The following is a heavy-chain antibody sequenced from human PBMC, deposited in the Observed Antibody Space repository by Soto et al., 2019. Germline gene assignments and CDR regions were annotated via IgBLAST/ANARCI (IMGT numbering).Heavy chain of an antibody. CDR1: GYTFTSYN. D-gene: IGHD3-10*01. V-gene: IGHV1-46*01. Sequence: QVQLVQSGAEVKKPGASVKVSCKASGYTFTSYNIHWVRQAPGQGLEWVGMINPRGFFTTYAKKFRGRVTMTGDTSTSVVYMELTNLRSEDTAMYYCARAAGRFGDLFWFDPWGQGTLVSVSS. CDR3: ARAAGRFGDLFWFDP. CDR2: INPRGFFT. J-gene: IGHJ5*02.